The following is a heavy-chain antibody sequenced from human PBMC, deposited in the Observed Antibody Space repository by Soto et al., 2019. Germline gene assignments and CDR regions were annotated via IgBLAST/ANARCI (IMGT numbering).Heavy chain of an antibody. Sequence: SETLSLTCAVSGGSISSSNWWSWVRQPPGKGLEWIGEIYHSGSTNYNPSLKSRVTISVDKSKNQFSLKLSSVTAADTALYYCARIPTGYGNFFDPWGQGTLVTVSS. J-gene: IGHJ5*02. CDR3: ARIPTGYGNFFDP. CDR1: GGSISSSNW. CDR2: IYHSGST. V-gene: IGHV4-4*02. D-gene: IGHD5-12*01.